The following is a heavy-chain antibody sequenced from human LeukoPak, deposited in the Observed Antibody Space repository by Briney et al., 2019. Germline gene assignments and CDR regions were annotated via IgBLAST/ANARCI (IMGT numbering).Heavy chain of an antibody. Sequence: PGGSLRLSCAASGFTFSTYAMHSVPQAPGPGREWVAIISYDGSNKYYADSVKGRFTISRDNSKNTLYLQMNSLRAEDTAVYYCAGARFHADFGDPWGQGTLVTVSS. CDR3: AGARFHADFGDP. J-gene: IGHJ5*02. V-gene: IGHV3-30*01. CDR2: ISYDGSNK. CDR1: GFTFSTYA. D-gene: IGHD3-3*01.